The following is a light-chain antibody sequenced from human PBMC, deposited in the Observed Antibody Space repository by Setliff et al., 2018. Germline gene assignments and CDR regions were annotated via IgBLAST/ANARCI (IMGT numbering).Light chain of an antibody. CDR1: SSDVGGYDY. Sequence: QSVLTQPASVSGFPGQSITFSCTGSSSDVGGYDYVSWYQQHPGKAPKLLIYDVTNRPSGVSNRFSGSKSGNTASLTISGLQAEDEAEYFCSSYTVGSTLSVFGTGTRSPS. CDR2: DVT. J-gene: IGLJ1*01. V-gene: IGLV2-14*03. CDR3: SSYTVGSTLSV.